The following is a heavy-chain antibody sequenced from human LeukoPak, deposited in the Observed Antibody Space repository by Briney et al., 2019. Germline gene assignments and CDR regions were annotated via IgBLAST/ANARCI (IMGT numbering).Heavy chain of an antibody. CDR1: GFDYSLYA. CDR2: INANGGTS. J-gene: IGHJ5*01. V-gene: IGHV3-23*01. Sequence: GGSLRLSRAASGFDYSLYAMSCLPPPPGKGLEGGSTINANGGTSSYAVSVRRHFTISRDNSKNTLYLQVNTLRAEDTAVYYCAKPVSGGLAVTADWFDPWGQGTLVIVSS. D-gene: IGHD6-19*01. CDR3: AKPVSGGLAVTADWFDP.